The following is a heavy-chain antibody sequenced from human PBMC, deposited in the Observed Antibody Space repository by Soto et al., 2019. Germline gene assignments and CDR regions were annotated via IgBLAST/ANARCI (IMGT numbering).Heavy chain of an antibody. D-gene: IGHD3-10*01. CDR3: AKQRAGYGSGSDTFYFDF. V-gene: IGHV3-23*01. CDR2: LSGSGGTT. CDR1: GFTFSTYA. Sequence: GGSLRLSCSTAGFTFSTYAMNGVRQAPGKGLEWVSALSGSGGTTYYADSVRGRFTISRDNSKNTLFPQMSSLRAEDTALYYCAKQRAGYGSGSDTFYFDFWGQGTLVTVSS. J-gene: IGHJ4*02.